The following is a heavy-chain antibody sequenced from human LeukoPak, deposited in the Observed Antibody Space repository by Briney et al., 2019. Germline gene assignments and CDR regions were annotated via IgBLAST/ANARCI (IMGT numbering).Heavy chain of an antibody. CDR1: NGSMTSDSYY. CDR2: IFYSGKT. CDR3: ARLWIVATWFDA. J-gene: IGHJ5*02. V-gene: IGHV4-39*02. Sequence: SETLSPTCTVSNGSMTSDSYYWAWVRQPPGKGLEWIGTIFYSGKTYYSASLKSRVTVSLDTSKKNFSLRLSSVTAADTAVYYCARLWIVATWFDAWGQGALVTVSS. D-gene: IGHD2-2*03.